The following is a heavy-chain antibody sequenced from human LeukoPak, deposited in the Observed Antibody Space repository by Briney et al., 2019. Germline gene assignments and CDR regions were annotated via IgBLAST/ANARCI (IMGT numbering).Heavy chain of an antibody. CDR2: ISGGDDST. CDR1: GFTFSIHG. J-gene: IGHJ4*02. CDR3: AEVWWGKRTLDY. V-gene: IGHV3-23*01. Sequence: GGSLRLSCVASGFTFSIHGISWVRQAPGKGLEWVSTISGGDDSTYYTDSVRGRFTISRDNSKNTLYLQMNSLRAEDTALYYCAEVWWGKRTLDYWGQGNQVTVSS. D-gene: IGHD3-16*01.